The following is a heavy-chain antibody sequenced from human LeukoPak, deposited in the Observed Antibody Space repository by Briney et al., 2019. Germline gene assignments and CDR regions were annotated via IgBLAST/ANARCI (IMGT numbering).Heavy chain of an antibody. V-gene: IGHV3-7*01. CDR3: TRDWGGVAAGIDY. Sequence: PGGSLRLSCAASGFTFSSFWMSWVRQAPGKGLEWVANIKTDGSGKYYVDSVKGRFTISRDNAKNSLSLQMNSLSAEDTAVYYCTRDWGGVAAGIDYWGQGTLVTVSS. J-gene: IGHJ4*02. D-gene: IGHD6-13*01. CDR1: GFTFSSFW. CDR2: IKTDGSGK.